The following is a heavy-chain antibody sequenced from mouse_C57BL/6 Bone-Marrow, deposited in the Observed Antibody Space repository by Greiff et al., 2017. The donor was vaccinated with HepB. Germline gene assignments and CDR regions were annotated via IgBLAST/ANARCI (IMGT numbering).Heavy chain of an antibody. CDR1: GYTFTSYW. CDR2: INLSSGYT. CDR3: ARNGNYEYFDV. Sequence: VNVVESGAELAKPGASVKLSCKASGYTFTSYWMHWVKQRPGQGLEWIGYINLSSGYTKYNQKFKDKATLTADKSSSTAYMQLSSLTYEDSAVYYCARNGNYEYFDVWGTGTTVTVSS. D-gene: IGHD2-1*01. V-gene: IGHV1-7*01. J-gene: IGHJ1*03.